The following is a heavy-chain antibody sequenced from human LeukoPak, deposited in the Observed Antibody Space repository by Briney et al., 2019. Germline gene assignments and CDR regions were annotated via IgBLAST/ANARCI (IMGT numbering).Heavy chain of an antibody. CDR1: GFTFSNHG. CDR2: ISYDGSNK. V-gene: IGHV3-30*18. CDR3: AKDPRRYSRTGGYFDY. Sequence: GGSLRLSCAASGFTFSNHGMHWVRQAPGKGLEWVSFISYDGSNKYYADSVKGRFTISRDNSKNTLYLQMISLRTEDTAVYYCAKDPRRYSRTGGYFDYWGQGTLVTVSS. J-gene: IGHJ4*02. D-gene: IGHD6-13*01.